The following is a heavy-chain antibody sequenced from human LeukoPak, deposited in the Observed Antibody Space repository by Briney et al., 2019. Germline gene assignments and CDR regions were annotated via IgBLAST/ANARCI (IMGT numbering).Heavy chain of an antibody. D-gene: IGHD2-2*01. J-gene: IGHJ4*02. Sequence: GGSLRLSCAASGFSFSSHSMNWVRQAPGKGLEWVAFIRYDGSNKYYADSVKGRFTISRDNSKNTLYLQMNSLRAEDTAVYYCVKDLGNIVVVPAAIFDYWGQGTLVTVSS. V-gene: IGHV3-30*02. CDR3: VKDLGNIVVVPAAIFDY. CDR1: GFSFSSHS. CDR2: IRYDGSNK.